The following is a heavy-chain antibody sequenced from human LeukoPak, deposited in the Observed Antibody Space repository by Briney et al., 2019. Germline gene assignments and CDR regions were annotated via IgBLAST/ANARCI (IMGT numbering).Heavy chain of an antibody. J-gene: IGHJ4*02. V-gene: IGHV4-61*02. CDR2: IYTSGST. CDR3: ARESRTPFDY. Sequence: SETLSLTCTVSGGSISSGSYYWSWIRQPAGKGLEWIGRIYTSGSTNYNPSLKSRVTISVDTSKNQFSLKLSSVTAADTAVYYCARESRTPFDYWGQGTLVTVSS. CDR1: GGSISSGSYY. D-gene: IGHD2-2*01.